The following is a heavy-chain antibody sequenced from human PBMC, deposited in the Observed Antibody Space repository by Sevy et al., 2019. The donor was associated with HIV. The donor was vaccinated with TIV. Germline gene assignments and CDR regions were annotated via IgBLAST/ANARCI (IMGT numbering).Heavy chain of an antibody. Sequence: GGSLRLSCAASGFTFSSYAMSWVRQAPGKGLGWVSAISGSGGSTYYADSVKGRFTISRDNSKNTLYLQMNSLRAEDTAVYYCAKGSRPYSSGWYVRPARMDVWGKGTTVTVSS. J-gene: IGHJ6*03. D-gene: IGHD6-19*01. CDR2: ISGSGGST. CDR1: GFTFSSYA. CDR3: AKGSRPYSSGWYVRPARMDV. V-gene: IGHV3-23*01.